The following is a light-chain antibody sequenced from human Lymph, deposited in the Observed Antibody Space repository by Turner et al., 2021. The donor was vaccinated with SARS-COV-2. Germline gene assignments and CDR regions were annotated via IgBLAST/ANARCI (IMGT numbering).Light chain of an antibody. V-gene: IGKV1-13*02. Sequence: IQLTQSPSSLSASVVDRVTITCRASQAITSALAWSQQKPGKAPKLLIYDASSLESGVPSRFSGSGSGTDFTLTISSLQPEDFATYYCQQFNSYPLTFGGGTKVEIK. CDR1: QAITSA. CDR3: QQFNSYPLT. J-gene: IGKJ4*01. CDR2: DAS.